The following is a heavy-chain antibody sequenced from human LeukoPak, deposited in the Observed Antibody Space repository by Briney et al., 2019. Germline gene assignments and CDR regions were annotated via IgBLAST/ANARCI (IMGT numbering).Heavy chain of an antibody. CDR3: AKYRLGLGGRHLDQ. D-gene: IGHD3/OR15-3a*01. Sequence: GGSLRLSCAASGFTFSSNAMSWVRQAPGKGLEWVATISGVYNDRYYADSVTGRFSISRDNSKNTLYLQMNALRVEDTAVYYCAKYRLGLGGRHLDQWGPGTLVTVSS. CDR1: GFTFSSNA. J-gene: IGHJ4*02. V-gene: IGHV3-23*01. CDR2: ISGVYNDR.